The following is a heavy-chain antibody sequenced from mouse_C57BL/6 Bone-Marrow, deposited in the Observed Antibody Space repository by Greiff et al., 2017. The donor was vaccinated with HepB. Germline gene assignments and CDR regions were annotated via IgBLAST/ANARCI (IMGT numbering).Heavy chain of an antibody. D-gene: IGHD1-1*01. V-gene: IGHV1-55*01. J-gene: IGHJ3*01. Sequence: QVQLKQPGAELVKPGASVKMSCKASGYTFTSYWITWVKQRPGQGLEWIGDIYPGSGSTNYNEKFKSKATLTVDTSSSTAYMQLSSLTSEDSAVYYCARRVYGSSPWFAYWGQGTLVTVSA. CDR3: ARRVYGSSPWFAY. CDR1: GYTFTSYW. CDR2: IYPGSGST.